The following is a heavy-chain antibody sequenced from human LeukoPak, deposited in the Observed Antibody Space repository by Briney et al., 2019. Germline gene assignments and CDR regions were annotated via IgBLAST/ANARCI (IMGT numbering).Heavy chain of an antibody. Sequence: GASVKVSCKASGGTFSSYTISWVRQAPGQGLEGMGGIIPIFGTTNYAQNFQGRVTITADESTSTAYMELSSLRSEDTAVYYCARDRSPLQLDCSRSSCYAVGGAFDIWGQGTMVTVSS. V-gene: IGHV1-69*13. D-gene: IGHD2-2*01. CDR1: GGTFSSYT. J-gene: IGHJ3*02. CDR2: IIPIFGTT. CDR3: ARDRSPLQLDCSRSSCYAVGGAFDI.